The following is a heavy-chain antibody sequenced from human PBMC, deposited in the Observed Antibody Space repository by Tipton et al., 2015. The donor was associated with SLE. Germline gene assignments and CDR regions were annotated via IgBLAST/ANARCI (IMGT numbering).Heavy chain of an antibody. CDR3: PRGHSGNYSARRDTFDI. CDR2: ISSEGSDK. D-gene: IGHD3-22*01. V-gene: IGHV3-33*05. J-gene: IGHJ3*02. CDR1: GFTFSNYA. Sequence: SLRLSCSASGFTFSNYAMYWVRQAPGKGLEWVGVISSEGSDKHYADSVKGRFTISRDNSKNTLYLQMNRLRVEDTAVYYCPRGHSGNYSARRDTFDIWGPGTMVTVSS.